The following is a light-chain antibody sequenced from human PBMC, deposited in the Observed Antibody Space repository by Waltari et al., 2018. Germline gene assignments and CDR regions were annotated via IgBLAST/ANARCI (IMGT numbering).Light chain of an antibody. V-gene: IGLV1-51*01. CDR3: GAGHGRLSTYV. CDR1: SSNIGNNY. CDR2: DKN. J-gene: IGLJ1*01. Sequence: QSVLTQPPSMSAAPGQKVTISCSGSSSNIGNNYVSWYQHLPGTAPKLLIYDKNKRPSGIPDRFSGSKSGTSATLAITGLQTGDEADYYCGAGHGRLSTYVFGTGTKVTVL.